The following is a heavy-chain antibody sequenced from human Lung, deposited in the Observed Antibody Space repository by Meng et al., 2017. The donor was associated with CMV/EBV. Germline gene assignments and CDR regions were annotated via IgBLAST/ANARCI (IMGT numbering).Heavy chain of an antibody. CDR1: GGSISSSNW. CDR2: IYHSGST. D-gene: IGHD6-19*01. CDR3: ASFPPPGKQWLVTDY. Sequence: QGQLQESGPGLVKPSGTLSPTCAVSGGSISSSNWWSWVRQPPGKGLEWIGEIYHSGSTNYNPSLKSRVTISVDKSKNQFSLKLSSVTAADTAVYYCASFPPPGKQWLVTDYWGQGTLVTVSS. J-gene: IGHJ4*02. V-gene: IGHV4-4*02.